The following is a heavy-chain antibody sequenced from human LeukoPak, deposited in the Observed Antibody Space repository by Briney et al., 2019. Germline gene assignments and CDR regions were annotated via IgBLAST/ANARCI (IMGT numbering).Heavy chain of an antibody. CDR1: GGSISIYY. CDR2: IYYSGST. V-gene: IGHV4-59*12. CDR3: ARVSLVRGAPDYYFDY. Sequence: SETLSLTCTVSGGSISIYYWSWIRQPPGKGLEWMGYIYYSGSTNYNPSLKSRVTISVDTSKNQFSLKLSSVTAADTAVYYCARVSLVRGAPDYYFDYWGQGTLVTVSS. D-gene: IGHD3-10*01. J-gene: IGHJ4*02.